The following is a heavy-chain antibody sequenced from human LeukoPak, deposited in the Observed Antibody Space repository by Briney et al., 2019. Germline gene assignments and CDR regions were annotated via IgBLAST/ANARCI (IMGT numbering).Heavy chain of an antibody. Sequence: GGSLRLSCAASGFTFSSYGMHWVRQAPGKGLEWVAFIRCDGNNKYYADSVKGRFTISRDNSKNTLYLQMNSLRAEDTAVYYCAKDYYDSSAYSPFDYWGQGTLVTVSS. CDR2: IRCDGNNK. V-gene: IGHV3-30*02. CDR3: AKDYYDSSAYSPFDY. CDR1: GFTFSSYG. J-gene: IGHJ4*02. D-gene: IGHD3-22*01.